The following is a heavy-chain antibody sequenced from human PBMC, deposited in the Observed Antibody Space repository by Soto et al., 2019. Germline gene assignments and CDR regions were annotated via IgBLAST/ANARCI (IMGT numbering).Heavy chain of an antibody. CDR1: GFTFSSYG. D-gene: IGHD7-27*01. V-gene: IGHV3-33*08. CDR2: IWYDGSNK. CDR3: ARGGWGYDAFDI. Sequence: GGSLRLSCAASGFTFSSYGMHWVRQAPGKGLEWVEVIWYDGSNKYYADSVKGRFTISSYNSKKTLYLPMNSLRAEDRAVYYCARGGWGYDAFDIWGQGTMVTASS. J-gene: IGHJ3*02.